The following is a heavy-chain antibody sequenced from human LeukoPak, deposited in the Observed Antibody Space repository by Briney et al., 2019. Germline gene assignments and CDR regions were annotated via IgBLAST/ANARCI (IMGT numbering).Heavy chain of an antibody. CDR1: GGSISSSSYY. Sequence: SETLSLTCTVSGGSISSSSYYWGWIRQPPGKGLEWIGSIYYSGSTYYNPSLKSRVTISVDTSKNQFSLKLSSVTAADTAVYYCARGVSYYYYMDVWGKGTTDTVSS. CDR2: IYYSGST. CDR3: ARGVSYYYYMDV. J-gene: IGHJ6*03. V-gene: IGHV4-39*07.